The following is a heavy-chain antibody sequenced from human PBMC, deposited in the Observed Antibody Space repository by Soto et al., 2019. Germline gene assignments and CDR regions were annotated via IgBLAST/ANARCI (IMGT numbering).Heavy chain of an antibody. V-gene: IGHV5-51*01. J-gene: IGHJ5*02. CDR1: GYTFTSHW. Sequence: GESLKSACKGSGYTFTSHWIGWVRQMPGKGLEWMGSIYPGDSDTRYRPSFQGQVIISADKSITTAYLQWSSLKASDTAMYYCLSVGLVGATSLINAWFHXWGQVTLFTVSX. D-gene: IGHD1-26*01. CDR2: IYPGDSDT. CDR3: LSVGLVGATSLINAWFHX.